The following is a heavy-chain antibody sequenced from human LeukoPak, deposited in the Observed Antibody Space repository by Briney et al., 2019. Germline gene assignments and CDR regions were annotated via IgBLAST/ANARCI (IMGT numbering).Heavy chain of an antibody. D-gene: IGHD3-10*01. CDR3: ATDLIHYYASGAKT. J-gene: IGHJ5*02. CDR2: IKQDGSEK. CDR1: GFTFSSYS. Sequence: GGSLRLSCAASGFTFSSYSMNWVRQAPGKGLEWVANIKQDGSEKYYVDSVKGRFTISRDNAKNSLYLQMNSLRVEDSAVYYCATDLIHYYASGAKTWGQGTLVTVSS. V-gene: IGHV3-7*01.